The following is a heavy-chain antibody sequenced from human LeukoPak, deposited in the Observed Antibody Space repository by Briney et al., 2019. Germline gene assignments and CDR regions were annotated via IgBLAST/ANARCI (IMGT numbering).Heavy chain of an antibody. CDR3: ARARRADLRFGEAFRHTKAARAFDI. CDR1: GFTFSSYE. Sequence: GGSLRLSCAASGFTFSSYEMNWVRQAPGKGREGVSYISSSGSTIYYADSVKGRFTISRDNAKNSLYLQMNSLSAEDTAVYYCARARRADLRFGEAFRHTKAARAFDIWGQGTMVTVSS. D-gene: IGHD3-10*01. J-gene: IGHJ3*02. V-gene: IGHV3-48*03. CDR2: ISSSGSTI.